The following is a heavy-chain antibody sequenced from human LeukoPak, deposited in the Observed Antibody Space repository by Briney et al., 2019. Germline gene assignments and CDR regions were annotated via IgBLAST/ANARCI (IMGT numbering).Heavy chain of an antibody. CDR1: GGTFSSYA. D-gene: IGHD3-9*01. CDR3: ARGQGRYDILTGYLPFSYYDGMDV. CDR2: IIPIFGTA. J-gene: IGHJ6*02. V-gene: IGHV1-69*13. Sequence: SVKVSCKASGGTFSSYAISWVRQAPGKGLEWMGGIIPIFGTANYAQKFQGRVKITGDESTSTAYMELSSLRSEDTAVYYCARGQGRYDILTGYLPFSYYDGMDVWGQGTTVTVSS.